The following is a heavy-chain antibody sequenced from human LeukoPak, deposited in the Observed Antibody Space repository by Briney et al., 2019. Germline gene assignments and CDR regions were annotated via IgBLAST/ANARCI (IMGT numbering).Heavy chain of an antibody. Sequence: SETLSLTCTVSGGSISSSSYYWGWIRQPPGKGLEWIGSIYHSGSTYYNPSLKSRITISVDTSKNQFSLKLSSVTAADTAVYYCARGDDRVVSTARNWFDPWGQGTLVTVSS. CDR3: ARGDDRVVSTARNWFDP. CDR1: GGSISSSSYY. J-gene: IGHJ5*02. D-gene: IGHD5-12*01. CDR2: IYHSGST. V-gene: IGHV4-39*07.